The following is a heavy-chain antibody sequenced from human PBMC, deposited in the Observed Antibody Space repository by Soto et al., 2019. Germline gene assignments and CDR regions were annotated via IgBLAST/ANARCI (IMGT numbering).Heavy chain of an antibody. J-gene: IGHJ6*02. CDR3: ARAGTHYYYYGMDV. D-gene: IGHD1-1*01. V-gene: IGHV3-30-3*01. CDR1: GFTFSSYA. Sequence: PGGSLRLSCAASGFTFSSYAMHWVRQAPGKGLEWVAVISYDRSNKYYADSVKGRFTISRDNSKNTLYLQMNSLRAEDTAVYYCARAGTHYYYYGMDVWGQGTTVTVSS. CDR2: ISYDRSNK.